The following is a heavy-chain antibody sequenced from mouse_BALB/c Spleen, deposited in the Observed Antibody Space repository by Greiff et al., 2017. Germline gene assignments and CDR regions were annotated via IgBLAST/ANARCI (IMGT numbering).Heavy chain of an antibody. Sequence: EVQGVESGGGLVQPGGSRKLSCAASGFTFSSFGMHWVRQAPEKGLEWVAYISSGSSTIYYADTVKGRFTISRDNPKNTLFLQMTSLRSEDTAMYYCARGPNWDGGKYFDYWGQGTTLTVSS. D-gene: IGHD4-1*01. J-gene: IGHJ2*01. V-gene: IGHV5-17*02. CDR3: ARGPNWDGGKYFDY. CDR2: ISSGSSTI. CDR1: GFTFSSFG.